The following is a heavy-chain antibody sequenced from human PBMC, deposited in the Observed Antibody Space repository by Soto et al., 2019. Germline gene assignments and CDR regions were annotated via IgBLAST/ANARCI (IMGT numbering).Heavy chain of an antibody. CDR1: GYTFTSYG. J-gene: IGHJ4*02. D-gene: IGHD4-17*01. Sequence: QVQLVQSGAEVKKRGASVKVSCKASGYTFTSYGISWVRQAPGQGLEWMGWISAYNGNTNYAQKIQGRDTMTTDTSTSTDYMKLRRPSTDDTAVYYCARDTGDYVVNFDYWGQGTLVTVSS. V-gene: IGHV1-18*01. CDR3: ARDTGDYVVNFDY. CDR2: ISAYNGNT.